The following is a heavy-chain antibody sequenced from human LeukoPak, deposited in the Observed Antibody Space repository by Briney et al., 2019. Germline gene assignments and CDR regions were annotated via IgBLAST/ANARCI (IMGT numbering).Heavy chain of an antibody. Sequence: SETLSLTCAVYGGSFSGYYWSWIRQPPGKGLEWIGEINHSGSTNYNPSLKSRVTISVDTSKNQFSLKLSSVTAADTAVYYRARDVGYRAFDIWGQGTMVTVSS. CDR1: GGSFSGYY. V-gene: IGHV4-34*01. CDR2: INHSGST. J-gene: IGHJ3*02. CDR3: ARDVGYRAFDI. D-gene: IGHD5-18*01.